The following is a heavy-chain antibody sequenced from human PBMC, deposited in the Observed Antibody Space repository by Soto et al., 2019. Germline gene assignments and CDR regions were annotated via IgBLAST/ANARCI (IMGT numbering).Heavy chain of an antibody. CDR2: IYHSGST. CDR3: ARAPKYCSSTSCYQGWFDP. Sequence: SETLSLTCAVSGGSISSGGYSWSWIRQPPGKGLEWIGYIYHSGSTYYNPSLKSRVTISVDRSKNQFSLKLSSVTAADTAVYYCARAPKYCSSTSCYQGWFDPWGQGTLVTVSS. V-gene: IGHV4-30-2*01. D-gene: IGHD2-2*01. CDR1: GGSISSGGYS. J-gene: IGHJ5*02.